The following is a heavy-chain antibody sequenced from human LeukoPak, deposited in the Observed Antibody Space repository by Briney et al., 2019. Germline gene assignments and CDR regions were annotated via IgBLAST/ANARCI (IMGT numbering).Heavy chain of an antibody. D-gene: IGHD6-13*01. Sequence: GGSLRLSCAASGFTFSSYSMNWVRQAPGKGLEWVSSISSSSSYIYYADSVKGRFTISRDNAKNSLYLQMNSLRAEDTAVYYCARDDLYSSSSYAFDIWGQGTMVTVSS. CDR2: ISSSSSYI. CDR3: ARDDLYSSSSYAFDI. V-gene: IGHV3-21*04. CDR1: GFTFSSYS. J-gene: IGHJ3*02.